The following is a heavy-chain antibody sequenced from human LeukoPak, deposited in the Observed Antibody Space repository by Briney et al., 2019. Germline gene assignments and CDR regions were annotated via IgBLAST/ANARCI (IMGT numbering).Heavy chain of an antibody. V-gene: IGHV3-23*01. J-gene: IGHJ4*02. CDR2: IFGGGSGS. CDR3: AKFEGHPWGTYHHDY. CDR1: GFPFSAFA. D-gene: IGHD3-16*01. Sequence: GGSLRLSCAASGFPFSAFAMSWVRQAPGKGLEWVSGIFGGGSGSYSADSEKGRFTISRDNSKNTLYLQMNSLRPEDTAVYYCAKFEGHPWGTYHHDYWGQGTLVTVSS.